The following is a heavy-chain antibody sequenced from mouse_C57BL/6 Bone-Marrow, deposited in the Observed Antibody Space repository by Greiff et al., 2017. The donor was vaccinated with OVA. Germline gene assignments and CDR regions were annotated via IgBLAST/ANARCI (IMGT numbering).Heavy chain of an antibody. CDR3: ARLGLFYPRMDY. Sequence: EVMLVESGGGLVKPGGSLKLSCAASGFTFSSYAMSWVRQTPEKRLEWVATISDGGSYTYYPDNVKGRFTISRDNAKNNLYLQMSHLKSEDTAMYYCARLGLFYPRMDYWGQGTSVTVSS. CDR1: GFTFSSYA. D-gene: IGHD4-1*01. CDR2: ISDGGSYT. J-gene: IGHJ4*01. V-gene: IGHV5-4*03.